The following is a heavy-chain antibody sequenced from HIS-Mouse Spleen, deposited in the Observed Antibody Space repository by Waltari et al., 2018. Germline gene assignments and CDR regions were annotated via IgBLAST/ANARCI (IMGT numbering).Heavy chain of an antibody. CDR2: IYYSWGT. D-gene: IGHD6-13*01. CDR3: AREIPYSSSWYDWYFDL. Sequence: QLQLQESGPGLVKPSETLSLTCTVTGGSISSSSYYWGWIRQPPGKGLEWIGSIYYSWGTYYNQSLKSRVSISVDTSKNQCALKLSSVTAADTAVYYCAREIPYSSSWYDWYFDLWGRGTLVTVSS. J-gene: IGHJ2*01. CDR1: GGSISSSSYY. V-gene: IGHV4-39*07.